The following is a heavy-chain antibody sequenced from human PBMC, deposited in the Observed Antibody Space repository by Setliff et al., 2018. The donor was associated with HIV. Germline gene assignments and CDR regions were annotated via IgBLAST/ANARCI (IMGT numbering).Heavy chain of an antibody. CDR2: IYPTDSDT. D-gene: IGHD3-10*01. CDR3: AKAGGDS. Sequence: PGESLKISCKASGYIFNNYWVDWVRQMPGKGLEWMGTIYPTDSDTKYNPSFQGQVSISADRSISTTYLQWSSLRASDTAMYFCAKAGGDSWGQGTLVTVSS. V-gene: IGHV5-51*01. CDR1: GYIFNNYW. J-gene: IGHJ5*01.